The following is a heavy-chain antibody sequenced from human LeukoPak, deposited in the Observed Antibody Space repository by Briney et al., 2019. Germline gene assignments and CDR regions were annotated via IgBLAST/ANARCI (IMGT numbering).Heavy chain of an antibody. CDR2: ISGSGDNT. Sequence: GGSLRLSCAASGFTFSSYAMSWVRQAPGKGLEWVSGISGSGDNTYYADSVKGRFTISRDNAKNSLYLQMNSLRAEDTAVYYCARESFDSSGYSLDYWGQGTLVTVSS. D-gene: IGHD3-22*01. CDR1: GFTFSSYA. J-gene: IGHJ4*02. V-gene: IGHV3-23*01. CDR3: ARESFDSSGYSLDY.